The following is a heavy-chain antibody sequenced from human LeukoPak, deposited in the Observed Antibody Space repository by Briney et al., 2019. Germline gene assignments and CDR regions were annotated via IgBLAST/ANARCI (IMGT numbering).Heavy chain of an antibody. Sequence: GRSLRLSCAGSGFTFSNYGMHWVRQAPGKGLEWVALISYDGSNKYYADSVKGRITISRDNSKNTLYLQMNSLRAEDTAVYYCAKAGNAYNWNPTTRWGQGILVTVSS. CDR2: ISYDGSNK. D-gene: IGHD1-20*01. V-gene: IGHV3-30*18. CDR3: AKAGNAYNWNPTTR. CDR1: GFTFSNYG. J-gene: IGHJ4*02.